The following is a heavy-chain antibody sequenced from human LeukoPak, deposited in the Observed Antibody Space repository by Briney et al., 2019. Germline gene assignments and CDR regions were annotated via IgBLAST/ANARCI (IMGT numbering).Heavy chain of an antibody. CDR3: ARDGTVSSIRGLDY. CDR1: GYSISSGYY. Sequence: SETLSLTCTVSGYSISSGYYWGWIRQPPGKGLEWIGSIYHSGSTYYNPSLKSRVTISVDTSKNQFSLKLSSVTAADTAVYYCARDGTVSSIRGLDYWGQGTLVTVSS. V-gene: IGHV4-38-2*02. D-gene: IGHD6-13*01. J-gene: IGHJ4*02. CDR2: IYHSGST.